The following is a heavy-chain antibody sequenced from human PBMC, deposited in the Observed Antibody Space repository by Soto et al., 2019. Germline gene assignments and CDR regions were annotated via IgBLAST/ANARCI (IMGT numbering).Heavy chain of an antibody. CDR1: GFTFSSYE. J-gene: IGHJ3*02. V-gene: IGHV3-48*03. Sequence: GSLRLSCAASGFTFSSYEMNWVRQAPGKGLEWVSYISSSGSTIYYADSVKGRFTISRDNAKNSLYLQMNSLRAEDTAVYYCAREIAVAGLDAFDIWGQGTMVTVSS. CDR2: ISSSGSTI. CDR3: AREIAVAGLDAFDI. D-gene: IGHD6-19*01.